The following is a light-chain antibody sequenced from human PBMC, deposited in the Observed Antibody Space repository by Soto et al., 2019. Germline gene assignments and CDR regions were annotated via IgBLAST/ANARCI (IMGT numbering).Light chain of an antibody. CDR2: DVS. CDR1: SRDVGYYNY. Sequence: QSALTQPASVSGSPGQSITISCTGTSRDVGYYNYVSWYQQRPGKAPKLMIFDVSNRPSGVSNRFSGSKSGNTASLTISGLQAEDEADYYCTSFTVSSTPVVFGGGTKVTAL. CDR3: TSFTVSSTPVV. J-gene: IGLJ2*01. V-gene: IGLV2-14*03.